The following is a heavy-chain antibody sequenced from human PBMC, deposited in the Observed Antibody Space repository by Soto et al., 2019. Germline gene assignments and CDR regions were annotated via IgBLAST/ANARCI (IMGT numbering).Heavy chain of an antibody. CDR2: VGGSGSDT. J-gene: IGHJ4*02. CDR1: AINFRSYA. Sequence: PGGSLRLSCSASAINFRSYAMSWVRQAPGKGLEWVSAVGGSGSDTYYADSVKGRSTISRDDSKNTLYLHMSSLRAEDTAIYYCAKRQSFDFWSGYLPFFDYWGQGTPVTVSS. CDR3: AKRQSFDFWSGYLPFFDY. D-gene: IGHD3-3*01. V-gene: IGHV3-23*01.